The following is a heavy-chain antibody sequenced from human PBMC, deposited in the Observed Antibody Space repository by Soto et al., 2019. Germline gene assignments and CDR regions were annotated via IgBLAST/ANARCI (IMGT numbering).Heavy chain of an antibody. CDR2: IYYSGST. CDR3: ARAWLRFPFDY. D-gene: IGHD5-12*01. Sequence: NPSETLSLTCTVSGGSISSYYWSWIRQPPGKGLEWIGYIYYSGSTNYNPSLKSRVTISVDTSKNQFSLKLSSVTAADTAVYYCARAWLRFPFDYWGQGTLVTVSS. J-gene: IGHJ4*02. CDR1: GGSISSYY. V-gene: IGHV4-59*01.